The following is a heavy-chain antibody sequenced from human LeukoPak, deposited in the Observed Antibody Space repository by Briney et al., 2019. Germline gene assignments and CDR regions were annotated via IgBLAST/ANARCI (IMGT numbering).Heavy chain of an antibody. D-gene: IGHD5-18*01. J-gene: IGHJ2*01. V-gene: IGHV3-23*01. CDR2: ISGSGGST. Sequence: PGGSLRLSCAASGFTFSSYSMNWVRQAPGKGLEWVSAISGSGGSTYYADSVKGRFTISRDNSKNTLYLQMNSLRAEDTAVYYCAKPRYSYGSRRDWYFDLWGRGTLVTVSS. CDR3: AKPRYSYGSRRDWYFDL. CDR1: GFTFSSYS.